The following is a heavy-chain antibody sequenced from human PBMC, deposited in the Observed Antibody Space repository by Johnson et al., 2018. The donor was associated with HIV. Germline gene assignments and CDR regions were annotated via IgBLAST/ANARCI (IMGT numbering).Heavy chain of an antibody. CDR2: IWYDGSNK. V-gene: IGHV3-33*06. Sequence: QVLLVESGGGVVQPGRSLRLSCAASGFTFSSYGMHWVRQAPGKGLEWVAVIWYDGSNKYYADSVKGRFTISRDNSKNTLYLQMNSLRAEDTAVYYCAKELALYSSGYGGDGFDIWGQGTMVTVSS. J-gene: IGHJ3*02. CDR3: AKELALYSSGYGGDGFDI. D-gene: IGHD6-19*01. CDR1: GFTFSSYG.